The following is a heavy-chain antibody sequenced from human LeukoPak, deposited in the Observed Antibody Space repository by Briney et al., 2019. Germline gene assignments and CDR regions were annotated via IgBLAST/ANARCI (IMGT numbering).Heavy chain of an antibody. J-gene: IGHJ4*02. V-gene: IGHV3-21*04. D-gene: IGHD4-23*01. CDR2: ISSRSTYI. CDR3: ATRAGGYSHPYDY. CDR1: GFTFSSHS. Sequence: PGGSLRLSCAASGFTFSSHSVNWVRQAPGKGLEWVSSISSRSTYIYYADSVKGRFTISRDNAKNSLYLQMNSLRAEDTAVYYCATRAGGYSHPYDYWGQGILVTVSS.